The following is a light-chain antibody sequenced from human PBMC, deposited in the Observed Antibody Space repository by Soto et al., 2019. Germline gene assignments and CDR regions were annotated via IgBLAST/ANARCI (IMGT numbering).Light chain of an antibody. CDR1: QTVSSF. CDR3: QQYGSSRT. V-gene: IGKV3-11*01. Sequence: VLTQSPATLSLSPGDRATLSCRASQTVSSFLAWYQQKPGQAPRLLIHDSSDRATGIPARFNGSGSGTEFTLTISRLEPEDSAVYYCQQYGSSRTFGQGTKVDIK. CDR2: DSS. J-gene: IGKJ1*01.